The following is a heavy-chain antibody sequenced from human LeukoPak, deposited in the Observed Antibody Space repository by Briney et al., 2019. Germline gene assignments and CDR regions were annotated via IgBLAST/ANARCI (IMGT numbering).Heavy chain of an antibody. D-gene: IGHD2-2*01. V-gene: IGHV4-39*07. CDR3: ARAGDIVVDPAYSFFDY. CDR1: GGSISSGDYS. CDR2: IYHSGST. J-gene: IGHJ4*02. Sequence: PSETLSLTCAVSGGSISSGDYSWSWIRQPPGKGLEWVGSIYHSGSTYYNPSLKSRVTISVDTSKNQFSLKLSSVTAADTAVYYCARAGDIVVDPAYSFFDYWGQGTLVTVSS.